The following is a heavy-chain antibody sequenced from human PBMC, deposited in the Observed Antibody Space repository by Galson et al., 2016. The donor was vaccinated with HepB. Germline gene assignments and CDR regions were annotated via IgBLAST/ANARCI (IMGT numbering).Heavy chain of an antibody. J-gene: IGHJ3*02. D-gene: IGHD3-22*01. V-gene: IGHV1-18*01. CDR1: GYTFTTYT. Sequence: SVKVSCKASGYTFTTYTITWVRHAPGQGLEWIGWISPNNGNTNYAQKLQGRVTMTTDTPTSTAYMELRSLRSDDTAVYYCAITYYYDSSAFEDDAFDIWGQGTMVSVSS. CDR2: ISPNNGNT. CDR3: AITYYYDSSAFEDDAFDI.